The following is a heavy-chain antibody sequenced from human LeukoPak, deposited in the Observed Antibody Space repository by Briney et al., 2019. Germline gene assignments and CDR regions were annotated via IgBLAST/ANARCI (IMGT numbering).Heavy chain of an antibody. V-gene: IGHV4-61*02. Sequence: SETLSLTCTVSGGSISSGSYYWSWLRQPAGTGLEWIGRIYTSGSTNYNPSLKSRITISVDTSKNQFSLKLSSVTAADTAVYYCAREVDIVENYFDYWGQGTLVTVSS. J-gene: IGHJ4*02. CDR2: IYTSGST. CDR3: AREVDIVENYFDY. CDR1: GGSISSGSYY. D-gene: IGHD5-12*01.